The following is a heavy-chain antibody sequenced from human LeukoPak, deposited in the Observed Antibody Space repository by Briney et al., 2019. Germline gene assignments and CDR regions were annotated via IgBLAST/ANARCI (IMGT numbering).Heavy chain of an antibody. J-gene: IGHJ4*02. CDR2: IYYSGNT. V-gene: IGHV4-39*01. CDR3: ARSTYHDFWSGYYTGFLVDY. D-gene: IGHD3-3*01. Sequence: PSETLSLTCTVSGGSISSSSSYWGWIRQPPGKGLEWIGSIYYSGNTYYNPSLKSRVTISVDTSKNQFSLKLSSVTAADTAVYYCARSTYHDFWSGYYTGFLVDYWGRGTLVTVSS. CDR1: GGSISSSSSY.